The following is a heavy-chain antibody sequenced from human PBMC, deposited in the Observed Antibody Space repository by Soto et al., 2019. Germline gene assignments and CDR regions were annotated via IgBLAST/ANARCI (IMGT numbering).Heavy chain of an antibody. D-gene: IGHD3-3*01. CDR2: IYQSGST. V-gene: IGHV4-30-2*01. Sequence: QLQLQESGSGLVKPSQTLSLTCAVSGVSISSDGYSWSWIRQPPGKGLEWIGFIYQSGSTYYNPSLKSRGTMSVDRSKNQFSLKLTSVTPADTAVYYCARAYYDFWTSYHYGMDVWGQGTTVTVS. CDR1: GVSISSDGYS. CDR3: ARAYYDFWTSYHYGMDV. J-gene: IGHJ6*02.